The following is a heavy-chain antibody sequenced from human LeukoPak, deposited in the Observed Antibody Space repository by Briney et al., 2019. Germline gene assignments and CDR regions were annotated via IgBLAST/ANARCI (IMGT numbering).Heavy chain of an antibody. J-gene: IGHJ4*02. V-gene: IGHV3-23*01. D-gene: IGHD1-26*01. Sequence: GGSLRLSCAASGFTFSSYAMNWVRQAPGKGLECVSGISGNSGTTYYADSVKGRFTISRDNSKNTLYLQMNSLRVEDTAVYYCAKGGKWDVTPFDYWGQGTLVTVSS. CDR1: GFTFSSYA. CDR2: ISGNSGTT. CDR3: AKGGKWDVTPFDY.